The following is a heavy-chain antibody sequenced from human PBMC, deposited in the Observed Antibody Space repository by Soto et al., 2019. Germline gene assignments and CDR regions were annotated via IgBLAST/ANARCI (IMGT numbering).Heavy chain of an antibody. D-gene: IGHD3-10*01. CDR2: VNPILSLS. V-gene: IGHV1-69*02. Sequence: QVQLVQSGAEVKRPGSSVKVSCKASGDTFNFYSINWVRQAPGLGLEWLGRVNPILSLSNYAQRFQGRVTMTTDKTTSTDYMILNSLKSEDTAIYYCATSYGSGYRAFDYWGQGALVNVSS. CDR3: ATSYGSGYRAFDY. J-gene: IGHJ4*02. CDR1: GDTFNFYS.